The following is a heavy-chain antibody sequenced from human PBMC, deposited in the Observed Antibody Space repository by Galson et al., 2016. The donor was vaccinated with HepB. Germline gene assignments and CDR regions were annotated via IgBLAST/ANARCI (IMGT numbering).Heavy chain of an antibody. CDR1: GFSFNSYP. V-gene: IGHV3-33*08. CDR2: IWYDGINK. J-gene: IGHJ5*02. Sequence: SLRLSCAASGFSFNSYPMHWVRQAPGKGLEWMAVIWYDGINKYYGDSVQGRFTISRDNSRNTLYLQMNSLRAEDTAVYFCVRDHSVVPTTAYNWFDPWGRGTLVTVSS. D-gene: IGHD4-23*01. CDR3: VRDHSVVPTTAYNWFDP.